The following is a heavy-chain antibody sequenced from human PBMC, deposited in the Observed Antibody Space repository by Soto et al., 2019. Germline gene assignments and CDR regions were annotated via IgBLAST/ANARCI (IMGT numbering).Heavy chain of an antibody. CDR1: GGSFSGYY. D-gene: IGHD6-6*01. Sequence: QVQLQQWGAGLLKPSETLSLTCAVYGGSFSGYYWSWIRQPPGKGLVWIGEINHSGSTNYNPSLKSRVTISVDTSKNQFSLKLSSVTAADTAVYYCARAIAARAYNWFDPWGQGTLVTVSS. J-gene: IGHJ5*02. CDR2: INHSGST. CDR3: ARAIAARAYNWFDP. V-gene: IGHV4-34*01.